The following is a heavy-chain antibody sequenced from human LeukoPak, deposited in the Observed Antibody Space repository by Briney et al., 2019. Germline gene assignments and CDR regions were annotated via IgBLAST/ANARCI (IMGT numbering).Heavy chain of an antibody. CDR2: TYYRSNLYN. CDR1: GDTVSSNSAG. D-gene: IGHD3-22*01. V-gene: IGHV6-1*01. Sequence: SQTLSLTCAVSGDTVSSNSAGWNWIRQSPSRGLEWLVRTYYRSNLYNDYAVSVKIRITDNPDTSKNQFSLQLNSVTPEDTAVYYCARAVYYYDSSGYYFDYWGQGTLVTVSS. J-gene: IGHJ4*02. CDR3: ARAVYYYDSSGYYFDY.